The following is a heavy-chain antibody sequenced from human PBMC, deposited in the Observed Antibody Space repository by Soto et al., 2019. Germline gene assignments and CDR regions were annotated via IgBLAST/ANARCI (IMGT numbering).Heavy chain of an antibody. CDR2: IKSKTDGGTT. D-gene: IGHD3-22*01. Sequence: GGSLRLSCAASGFTFSNAWMNWVRQAPGKGLEWVGRIKSKTDGGTTDYAAPVKGRFTISRDDSKNTLYLQMNSLKTEDTAVYYCTTVNYYDSRVYYYGMDVWGQGTTVTVSS. CDR3: TTVNYYDSRVYYYGMDV. CDR1: GFTFSNAW. J-gene: IGHJ6*02. V-gene: IGHV3-15*07.